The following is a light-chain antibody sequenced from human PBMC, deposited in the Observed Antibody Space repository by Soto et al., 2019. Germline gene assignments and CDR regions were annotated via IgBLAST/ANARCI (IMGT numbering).Light chain of an antibody. CDR2: KAS. CDR3: QQYNTWT. CDR1: QSISNW. V-gene: IGKV1-5*03. Sequence: DIQMTQSPSTVSASIGDRVTITCRASQSISNWLAWYQQKPGKAPKLLIYKASSLESGVPSRFSGSGSGTEFTLTISSLQPDDFATYYCQQYNTWTFGQGTKVEIK. J-gene: IGKJ1*01.